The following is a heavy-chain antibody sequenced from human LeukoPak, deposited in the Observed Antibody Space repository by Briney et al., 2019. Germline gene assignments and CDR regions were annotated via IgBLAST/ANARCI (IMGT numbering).Heavy chain of an antibody. Sequence: SETLSLTCTVSGGSISNYYWGWIRQPPGRGLEWIGSIYYSGSTYYNPSLKSRVTISVDTSKNHFSLKLSSVTAADTAVYYCARQPKGEWLLPDYWGQGTLVAVSS. D-gene: IGHD3-3*01. CDR2: IYYSGST. CDR1: GGSISNYY. J-gene: IGHJ4*02. CDR3: ARQPKGEWLLPDY. V-gene: IGHV4-39*01.